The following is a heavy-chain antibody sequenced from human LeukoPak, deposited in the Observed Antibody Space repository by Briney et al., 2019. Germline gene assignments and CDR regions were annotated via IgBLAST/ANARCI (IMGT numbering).Heavy chain of an antibody. CDR1: GFTFSSYS. D-gene: IGHD3-3*01. CDR2: ISSSSSYI. V-gene: IGHV3-21*01. CDR3: ARGVARRDDWYFDL. Sequence: PGGSLRLSCAASGFTFSSYSMNWVRQAPGKGLEWVSSISSSSSYIYYADSVKGRFTISRDNAKNSLYLQMNSLRAEDTAVYYCARGVARRDDWYFDLWGRGTLVTVSS. J-gene: IGHJ2*01.